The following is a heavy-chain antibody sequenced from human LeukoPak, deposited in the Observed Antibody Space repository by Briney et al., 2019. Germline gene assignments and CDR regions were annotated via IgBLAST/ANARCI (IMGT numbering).Heavy chain of an antibody. V-gene: IGHV3-21*04. J-gene: IGHJ3*02. D-gene: IGHD5-12*01. Sequence: GGSLRLSCAASGFTFSSYSMNWVRQAPGKGLEWASSISSSSSYIYYADSVKGRFTISRDNSKNTLYLQMNSLRAEDTAVYYCARGGFYVDIVAVVPDAFDIWGQGTMVTVSS. CDR3: ARGGFYVDIVAVVPDAFDI. CDR1: GFTFSSYS. CDR2: ISSSSSYI.